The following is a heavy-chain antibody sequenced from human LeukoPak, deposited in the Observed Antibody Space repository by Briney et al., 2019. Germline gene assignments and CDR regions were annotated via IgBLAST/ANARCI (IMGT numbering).Heavy chain of an antibody. CDR1: GYTFTTYD. Sequence: ASVKVSCKASGYTFTTYDINWVRQAPGQGLEWMGWMNPNSGNTGYTQKFQGRVTMTRNTSISTAYMELSSLRSEDTAVYYCARGRGSGHKENWFDPWGQRTLVTVSS. CDR2: MNPNSGNT. V-gene: IGHV1-8*01. D-gene: IGHD6-19*01. J-gene: IGHJ5*02. CDR3: ARGRGSGHKENWFDP.